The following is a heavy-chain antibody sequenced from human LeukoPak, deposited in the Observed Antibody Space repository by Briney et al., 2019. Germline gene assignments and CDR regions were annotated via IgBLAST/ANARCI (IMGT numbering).Heavy chain of an antibody. CDR2: IYTSGST. CDR3: ARDRYYYDSSGYYYLFDY. J-gene: IGHJ4*02. D-gene: IGHD3-22*01. V-gene: IGHV4-4*07. CDR1: GGSFSGYY. Sequence: SETLSLTCAVYGGSFSGYYWSWIRQPAGKGLEWIGRIYTSGSTNYNPSLKSRVTMSVDTSKNQFSLKLSSVTAADTAVYYCARDRYYYDSSGYYYLFDYWGQGTLVTVSS.